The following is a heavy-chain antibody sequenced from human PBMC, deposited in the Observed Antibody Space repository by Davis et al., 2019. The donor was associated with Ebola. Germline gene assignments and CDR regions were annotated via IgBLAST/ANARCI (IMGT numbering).Heavy chain of an antibody. V-gene: IGHV4-59*01. CDR3: AKTTVNTSGLVLFEY. CDR1: GGSFSGYY. Sequence: GSLRLSCAVYGGSFSGYYWSWIRQPPGKGLEWIGYIYCSGSTNYNPSLKSRVTISVDTSKNQFSLKLSSVTAADTAVYYCAKTTVNTSGLVLFEYWGQGTLVTVSS. J-gene: IGHJ4*02. CDR2: IYCSGST. D-gene: IGHD4-17*01.